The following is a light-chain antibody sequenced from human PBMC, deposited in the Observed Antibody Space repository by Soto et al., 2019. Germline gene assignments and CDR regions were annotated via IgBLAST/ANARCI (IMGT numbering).Light chain of an antibody. J-gene: IGLJ1*01. V-gene: IGLV1-44*01. CDR3: AAWDDSLNTHV. CDR2: NNN. CDR1: SSNIGTNA. Sequence: QSVLTQPPSASGTPGQRVTISCSGGSSNIGTNAVNWYQQLPGTTPKLLIYNNNQRPSWVPDRFSASTSATSASLAISGLQSEDEDDYYCAAWDDSLNTHVFGTGTKLTVL.